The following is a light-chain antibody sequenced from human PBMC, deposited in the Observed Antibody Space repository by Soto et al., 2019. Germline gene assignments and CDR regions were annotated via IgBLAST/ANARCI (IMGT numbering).Light chain of an antibody. CDR3: QQHDKWPLT. V-gene: IGKV3-15*01. CDR2: GAS. Sequence: EIVMTQSPATLSVSPGERATLSCRANQSVSTNLAWYQQKPGQAPRLLIYGASTRATGIPARFSGGGSGTEFTLTVSSLQSEDFAVYFCQQHDKWPLTFGQGTKVDIK. J-gene: IGKJ1*01. CDR1: QSVSTN.